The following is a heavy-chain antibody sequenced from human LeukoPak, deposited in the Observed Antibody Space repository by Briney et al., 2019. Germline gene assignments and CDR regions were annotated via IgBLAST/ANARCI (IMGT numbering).Heavy chain of an antibody. CDR1: GFTFSNYA. V-gene: IGHV3-23*01. Sequence: GGSLRLSCAASGFTFSNYAMSWVRQAPGKGLEWVSGTSSSGGTTYYADSVKGRFTISRDNSKDTLYLQMNSPRAEDTALYYCAKDTGQWPVRTFDYWGQGTLVTVSS. CDR3: AKDTGQWPVRTFDY. J-gene: IGHJ4*02. D-gene: IGHD6-19*01. CDR2: TSSSGGTT.